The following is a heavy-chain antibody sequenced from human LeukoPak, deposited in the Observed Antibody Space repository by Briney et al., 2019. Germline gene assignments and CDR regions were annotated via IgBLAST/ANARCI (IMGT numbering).Heavy chain of an antibody. Sequence: PSETLSLTCAVSGYSISSGYYWGWIRQPPGKGLEWIESIYHSGSTYYNPSLKSRVTISVDTSKNQFSLKLSSVTAADTAVYYCARLGGDGYNRDFDYWGQGTLVTVSS. CDR2: IYHSGST. CDR3: ARLGGDGYNRDFDY. V-gene: IGHV4-38-2*01. J-gene: IGHJ4*02. D-gene: IGHD5-24*01. CDR1: GYSISSGYY.